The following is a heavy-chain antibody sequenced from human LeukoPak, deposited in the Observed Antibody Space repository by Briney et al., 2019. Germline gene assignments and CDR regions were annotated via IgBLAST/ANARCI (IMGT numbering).Heavy chain of an antibody. J-gene: IGHJ5*02. D-gene: IGHD5-24*01. CDR1: GFTFSSYG. CDR3: ASNRRDGYNWLHWGMGDNWFDP. V-gene: IGHV3-23*01. Sequence: PGGSLRLSCAASGFTFSSYGMSWVRQAPGKGLEWVSAISGSGGSTYYADSVKGRFTISRDNSKNTLYLQMNSLRAEDTAVYYCASNRRDGYNWLHWGMGDNWFDPWGQGTLVTVSS. CDR2: ISGSGGST.